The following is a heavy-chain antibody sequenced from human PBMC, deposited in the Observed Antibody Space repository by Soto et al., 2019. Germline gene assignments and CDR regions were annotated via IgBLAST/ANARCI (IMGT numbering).Heavy chain of an antibody. D-gene: IGHD3-22*01. CDR2: IYYSGST. V-gene: IGHV4-59*01. Sequence: SETLSLTCTVSGGSISSYYWSWIRQPPGKGLEWIGYIYYSGSTNYNPSLKSRVTISVDTSKNQFSLKLSSVTAADTAVYYCARDHSLIYDSSGTYGLYFDLWGRGTLVTVSS. J-gene: IGHJ2*01. CDR3: ARDHSLIYDSSGTYGLYFDL. CDR1: GGSISSYY.